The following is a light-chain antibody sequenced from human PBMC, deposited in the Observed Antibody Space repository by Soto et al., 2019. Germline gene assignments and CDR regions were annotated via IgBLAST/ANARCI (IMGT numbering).Light chain of an antibody. CDR1: QSVSSSY. CDR2: AAS. J-gene: IGKJ4*01. Sequence: EIVLTQFPGTLSLSAGERATLSCRASQSVSSSYLAWYQQKPGQAPRLLIYAASSRATDIPDRFSGSGSGTDFTLTISRLEPEDFAVYYCQQYGNSPFFGGGTKVEIK. V-gene: IGKV3-20*01. CDR3: QQYGNSPF.